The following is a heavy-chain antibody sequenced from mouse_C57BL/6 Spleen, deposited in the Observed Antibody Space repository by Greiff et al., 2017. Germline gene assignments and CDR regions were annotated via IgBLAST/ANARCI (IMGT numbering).Heavy chain of an antibody. CDR3: ARAYDYGVVDY. Sequence: LMESGPGLVKPSQSLSLTCSVTGYSITSGYYWNWIRQFPGNKLAWMGYISYDGSNNYNPSLKNRISITRDTSKNQFFLKLNSVTTEDTATYYCARAYDYGVVDYWGQGTTLTVSS. D-gene: IGHD2-4*01. J-gene: IGHJ2*01. CDR2: ISYDGSN. CDR1: GYSITSGYY. V-gene: IGHV3-6*01.